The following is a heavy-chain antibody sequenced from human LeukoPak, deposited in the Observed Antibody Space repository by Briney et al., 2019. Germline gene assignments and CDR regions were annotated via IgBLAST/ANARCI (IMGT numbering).Heavy chain of an antibody. D-gene: IGHD5-24*01. CDR1: GVTFSSYV. CDR3: ARDGYNFACDY. J-gene: IGHJ4*02. CDR2: IRYDGSNK. V-gene: IGHV3-30*02. Sequence: PGGSLRLSCAASGVTFSSYVMHWVRQAPGKGLEWVAFIRYDGSNKYYADSAKGRFTISRDNSKNTVYLHMNSLRAEDTAVYYCARDGYNFACDYWGQGSLVTVSS.